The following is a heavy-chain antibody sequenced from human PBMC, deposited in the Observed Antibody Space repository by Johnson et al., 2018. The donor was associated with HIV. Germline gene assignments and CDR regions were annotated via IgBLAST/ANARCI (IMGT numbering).Heavy chain of an antibody. D-gene: IGHD2-15*01. CDR3: TTEWWSYAFDI. Sequence: MQLVESGGGLVKPGGSLRLSCAASGFTFSNAWMSWVRQAPGKGLEWVGRIKSKTDGGTTDYAAPVKGRFTISRDDSKKTLYLQMNSLKTEDTAVYYCTTEWWSYAFDIWGQGTMVTVSS. V-gene: IGHV3-15*01. CDR2: IKSKTDGGTT. J-gene: IGHJ3*02. CDR1: GFTFSNAW.